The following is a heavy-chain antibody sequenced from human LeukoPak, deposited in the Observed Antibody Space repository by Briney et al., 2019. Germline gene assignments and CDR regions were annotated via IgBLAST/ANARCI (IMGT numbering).Heavy chain of an antibody. V-gene: IGHV3-49*04. CDR1: GFTLGDYA. CDR3: AREYDYGGNSGPVDY. D-gene: IGHD4-23*01. Sequence: PGRSLRLSCTASGFTLGDYAMSWVRQAPGKGLEWVGFIRSKAYGGTTENAASVKGRFTISRDDSKSIAYLQMNSLKTVDTAVYYCAREYDYGGNSGPVDYWGQGTLVTVSS. J-gene: IGHJ4*02. CDR2: IRSKAYGGTT.